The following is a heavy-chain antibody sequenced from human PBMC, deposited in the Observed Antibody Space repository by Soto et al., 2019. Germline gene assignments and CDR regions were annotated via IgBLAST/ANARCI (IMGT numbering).Heavy chain of an antibody. CDR1: GGTFSSYA. CDR2: IIPIFGTA. D-gene: IGHD1-26*01. V-gene: IGHV1-69*06. CDR3: ARTPRVGATTLHHYYYGLDV. J-gene: IGHJ6*02. Sequence: GPSVKVSCKACGGTFSSYAICWVRQAPEKVLEWMGGIIPIFGTANYAQKFQGRVTITADKSTSTAYMELSSLRSEDTAVYYCARTPRVGATTLHHYYYGLDVWGQGTTVTVSS.